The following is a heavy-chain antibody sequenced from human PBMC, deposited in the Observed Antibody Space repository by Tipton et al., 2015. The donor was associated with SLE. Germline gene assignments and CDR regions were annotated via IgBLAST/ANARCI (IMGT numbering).Heavy chain of an antibody. CDR1: GDSISGHY. Sequence: TLSLTCTVSGDSISGHYRSWIRQPPGKGLEWIGYIYDSGSTSYNPSLKSRVTISEDTSKQQFSLKLTSVTAADTAVYYCARSSGDSLYYFNYWGQGALVTVSS. V-gene: IGHV4-59*11. D-gene: IGHD2-15*01. CDR2: IYDSGST. CDR3: ARSSGDSLYYFNY. J-gene: IGHJ4*02.